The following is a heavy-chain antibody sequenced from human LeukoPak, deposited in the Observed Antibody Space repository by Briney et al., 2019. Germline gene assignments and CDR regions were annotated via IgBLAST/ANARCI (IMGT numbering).Heavy chain of an antibody. J-gene: IGHJ6*02. CDR1: GYTFTSYG. CDR2: ISAYNGNT. D-gene: IGHD2-2*01. Sequence: ASVKVSCKASGYTFTSYGISWVRQAPGQGREGMGWISAYNGNTNYAQRLQGRVTMTTDTSTSTAYMELRSLRSDDTAVYYCARVSYCSSTSCSYYYYGMDVWGQGTTVTVSS. V-gene: IGHV1-18*01. CDR3: ARVSYCSSTSCSYYYYGMDV.